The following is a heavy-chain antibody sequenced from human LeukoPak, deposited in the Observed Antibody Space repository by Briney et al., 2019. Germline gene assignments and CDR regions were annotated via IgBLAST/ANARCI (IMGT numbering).Heavy chain of an antibody. CDR3: ARAGVRGVDS. CDR2: INHSGST. J-gene: IGHJ4*02. D-gene: IGHD3-10*01. Sequence: PSETLSLTCAVYGGSFSGYYWSWIRQPPGKGLEWIGEINHSGSTNYNPSLKSRVTISVDTSKNQFSLKLSSVTAADTAVYYCARAGVRGVDSWGQGTLVTVSS. CDR1: GGSFSGYY. V-gene: IGHV4-34*01.